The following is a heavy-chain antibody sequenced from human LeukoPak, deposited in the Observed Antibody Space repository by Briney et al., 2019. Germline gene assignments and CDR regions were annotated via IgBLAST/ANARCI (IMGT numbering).Heavy chain of an antibody. V-gene: IGHV3-21*01. Sequence: GGSLRLSCAASGFTFSSYSMNWVRQAPGKGLEWVSSISSSSSYIYYVDSVKGRFTISRDNAKNSLYLQMNSLRAEDTAVYYCASEYFSDSSGYYGSWFDYWGQGTLVTVSS. CDR1: GFTFSSYS. D-gene: IGHD3-22*01. CDR3: ASEYFSDSSGYYGSWFDY. CDR2: ISSSSSYI. J-gene: IGHJ4*02.